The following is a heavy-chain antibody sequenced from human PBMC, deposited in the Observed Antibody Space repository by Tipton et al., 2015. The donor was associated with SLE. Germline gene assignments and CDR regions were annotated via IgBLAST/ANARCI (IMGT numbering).Heavy chain of an antibody. V-gene: IGHV4-39*07. CDR3: ARDRLYYDLDY. CDR1: GGAIRSSNYY. D-gene: IGHD2-8*01. Sequence: TLSLTCTVSGGAIRSSNYYWGWIRQPPGKGLAWIGSVHYSESTYHNPSLKSRVAISVDTSKNQFSLKLSSVTAADTAMYYCARDRLYYDLDYWGQGTLVTVSS. CDR2: VHYSEST. J-gene: IGHJ4*02.